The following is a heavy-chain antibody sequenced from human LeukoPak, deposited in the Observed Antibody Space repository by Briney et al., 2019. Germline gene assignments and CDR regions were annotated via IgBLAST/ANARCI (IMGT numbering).Heavy chain of an antibody. V-gene: IGHV3-7*01. J-gene: IGHJ4*02. CDR3: ARARQLGRPALDY. D-gene: IGHD6-6*01. Sequence: PGGSLRLSCAASGFTFSDYYMSWIRQAPGKGLEWVANIKQDGSEKYYVDSVKGRFTISRDNAKNSLYLQMNSLRAEDTAVYYCARARQLGRPALDYWGQGTLVTVSS. CDR2: IKQDGSEK. CDR1: GFTFSDYY.